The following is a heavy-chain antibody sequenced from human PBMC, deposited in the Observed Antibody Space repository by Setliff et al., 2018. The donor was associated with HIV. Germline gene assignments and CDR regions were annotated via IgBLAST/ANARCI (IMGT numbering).Heavy chain of an antibody. J-gene: IGHJ4*02. CDR1: GGSLSSGGYS. Sequence: KPSETLSLTCSVSGGSLSSGGYSWSWIRQPPGKGLECIGYFYQSGSTYYNPSVRGRVTMSVDRSKNQFSLMLTSVTAADTAVYYCARVSHYDSGGHYTKTQYSFDNWGQGTLVTVSS. D-gene: IGHD3-22*01. V-gene: IGHV4-30-2*01. CDR3: ARVSHYDSGGHYTKTQYSFDN. CDR2: FYQSGST.